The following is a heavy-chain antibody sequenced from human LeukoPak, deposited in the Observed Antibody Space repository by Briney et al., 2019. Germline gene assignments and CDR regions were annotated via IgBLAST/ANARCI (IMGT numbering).Heavy chain of an antibody. CDR3: AKAWVVKPLCYYYGMDV. V-gene: IGHV3-30*18. CDR1: GFTFSSYG. J-gene: IGHJ6*04. CDR2: ICFDGSNK. D-gene: IGHD3-10*01. Sequence: GRSLRHSCAASGFTFSSYGMHWVRQAPGKGLEWVAVICFDGSNKYYANSVKGRFTISRDNSKNTLYLQMNSPRAEDTAVYYCAKAWVVKPLCYYYGMDVWGKGATVTASS.